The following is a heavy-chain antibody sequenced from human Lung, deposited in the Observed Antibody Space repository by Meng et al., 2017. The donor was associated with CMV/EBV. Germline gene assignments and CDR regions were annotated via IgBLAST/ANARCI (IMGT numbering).Heavy chain of an antibody. CDR2: ISPDGSSA. J-gene: IGHJ4*02. CDR1: GFTFRSYW. Sequence: GGSXRLXXAASGFTFRSYWMDWVRQAPGKGLVWVSRISPDGSSAAYADSVRGRFTISRDNAKNTLYLQMNSLRVEDTAVYYCAAWAHILAVAPTGDDYWGQGTXVTVSS. CDR3: AAWAHILAVAPTGDDY. D-gene: IGHD2-2*01. V-gene: IGHV3-74*03.